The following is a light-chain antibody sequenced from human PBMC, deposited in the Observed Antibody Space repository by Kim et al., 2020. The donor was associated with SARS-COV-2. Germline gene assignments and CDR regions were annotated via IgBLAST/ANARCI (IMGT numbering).Light chain of an antibody. CDR2: GKN. Sequence: SSGLTQDPAVSVALGQTVGITCQGDSLRSYYASWYQQKPGQAPVLVIYGKNNRPSGSPDRFSGSSSGNTASLTITGAQAEDEADYYCNSRDSSGNHVVFGGGTQLTVL. J-gene: IGLJ2*01. V-gene: IGLV3-19*01. CDR3: NSRDSSGNHVV. CDR1: SLRSYY.